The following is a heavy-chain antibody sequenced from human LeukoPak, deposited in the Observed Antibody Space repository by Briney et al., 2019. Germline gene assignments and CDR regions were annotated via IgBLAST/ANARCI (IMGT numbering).Heavy chain of an antibody. CDR3: GKDQAVAGHPLDY. J-gene: IGHJ4*02. Sequence: PGGSLRLSCAASEFTFRNYDMHWVRQAPGKGLEWVAFIRYDGNNKYYADSVKGRFTISRDNSKNTLYLQMNSLRAEDTAVYYCGKDQAVAGHPLDYWGQGTLVTVSS. D-gene: IGHD6-19*01. CDR2: IRYDGNNK. V-gene: IGHV3-30*02. CDR1: EFTFRNYD.